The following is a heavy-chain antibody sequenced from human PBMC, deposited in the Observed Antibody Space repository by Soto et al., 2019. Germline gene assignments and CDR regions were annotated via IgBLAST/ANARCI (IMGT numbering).Heavy chain of an antibody. Sequence: PSETLSLTCTFSSGSISSSSYFWGWIRQPPGKGLEWIGNIYYSGSTYYNPSLKSRVTISVDTSKNHFSLKLNSVTAADTAVYYCARVLRDYPFYYYYMDVWGKGTKVTVS. V-gene: IGHV4-39*02. D-gene: IGHD4-17*01. CDR3: ARVLRDYPFYYYYMDV. CDR2: IYYSGST. CDR1: SGSISSSSYF. J-gene: IGHJ6*03.